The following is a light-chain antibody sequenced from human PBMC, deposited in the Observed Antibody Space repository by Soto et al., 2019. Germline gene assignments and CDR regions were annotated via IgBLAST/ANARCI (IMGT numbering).Light chain of an antibody. CDR2: GAS. CDR1: QNISSNY. V-gene: IGKV3-20*01. Sequence: DIVLTQSPGTLSLSPGERATLSCMASQNISSNYLAWHQQKPGQAPRLLIYGASSRAASIPDRFSGSGSGTDFTLTISRLEPDDLAVYHWHQYGSSVRAFGQGTKVDIK. CDR3: HQYGSSVRA. J-gene: IGKJ1*01.